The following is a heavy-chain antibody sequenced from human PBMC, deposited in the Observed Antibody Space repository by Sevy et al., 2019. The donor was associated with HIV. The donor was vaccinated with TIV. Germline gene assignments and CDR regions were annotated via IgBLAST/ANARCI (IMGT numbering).Heavy chain of an antibody. Sequence: SETLSLTCTVSGGSISSYYWSWIRQPAGKGLEWIGRIYTSGSTNYNPSLKSRVTMSVDTSKNQFSLKLSSVTAADTAMYYCARDSVTTFTRYYYYGMDVWGQGTTVTVSS. V-gene: IGHV4-4*07. CDR2: IYTSGST. CDR1: GGSISSYY. CDR3: ARDSVTTFTRYYYYGMDV. D-gene: IGHD4-17*01. J-gene: IGHJ6*02.